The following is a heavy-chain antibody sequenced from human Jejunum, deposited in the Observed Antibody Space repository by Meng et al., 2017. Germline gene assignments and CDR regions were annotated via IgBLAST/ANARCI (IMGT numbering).Heavy chain of an antibody. CDR2: MSSSGST. D-gene: IGHD3-9*01. CDR3: ARKDYDTVAGYNWFDP. CDR1: GGSISSSSHF. Sequence: QLQLQESGPGLVKPSETLSLTCTVSGGSISSSSHFWGWIRQPPWKGLEWIGSMSSSGSTFYNPSLESRVTMSVDMSKNQFSLKLSSVTAADTAIYYCARKDYDTVAGYNWFDPWGQGTLVTVSS. V-gene: IGHV4-39*01. J-gene: IGHJ5*02.